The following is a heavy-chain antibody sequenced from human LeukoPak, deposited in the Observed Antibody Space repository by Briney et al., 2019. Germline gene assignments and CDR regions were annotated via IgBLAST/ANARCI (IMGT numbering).Heavy chain of an antibody. V-gene: IGHV1-24*01. CDR2: FDPEDGET. Sequence: ASVKVSCKVSGYTLTELSMHWVRQAPGKGLEWMGGFDPEDGETIYAQKFQGRVTMTEDTSTDTAYMELSSLRSEDTAAYYCATISLYSSGWYNRYFQHWGQGTLVTVSS. CDR1: GYTLTELS. CDR3: ATISLYSSGWYNRYFQH. J-gene: IGHJ1*01. D-gene: IGHD6-19*01.